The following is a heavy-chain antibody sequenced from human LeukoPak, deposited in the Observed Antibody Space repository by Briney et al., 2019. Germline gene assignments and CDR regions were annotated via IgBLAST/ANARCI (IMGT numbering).Heavy chain of an antibody. J-gene: IGHJ4*02. CDR2: ITSSSRDI. CDR1: GFTVSSNY. Sequence: GGSLRLSCAASGFTVSSNYMNWVRQAPGKGLEWVSSITSSSRDIYYGDSVKGRFTISRDNAKNSLFLQMTSLRAEDTAMYYCARGRPHGNDYWGQGTLVTVSS. D-gene: IGHD4-23*01. CDR3: ARGRPHGNDY. V-gene: IGHV3-21*01.